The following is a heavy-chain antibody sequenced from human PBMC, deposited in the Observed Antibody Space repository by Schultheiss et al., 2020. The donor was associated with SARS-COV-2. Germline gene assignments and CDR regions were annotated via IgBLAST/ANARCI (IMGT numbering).Heavy chain of an antibody. V-gene: IGHV3-74*01. J-gene: IGHJ5*02. CDR3: ARARAEQDLPFSWGPIPHPSTWFDP. CDR2: INSDGSAS. CDR1: GFTFSNYW. D-gene: IGHD3-16*01. Sequence: GGSLRLSCAASGFTFSNYWMHWVRQIPGKGLVWVSRINSDGSASSYADSVKGRFTVSRDNAGNTLYLQMNNLRVEDTAIYYCARARAEQDLPFSWGPIPHPSTWFDPWGQGTLVTVSS.